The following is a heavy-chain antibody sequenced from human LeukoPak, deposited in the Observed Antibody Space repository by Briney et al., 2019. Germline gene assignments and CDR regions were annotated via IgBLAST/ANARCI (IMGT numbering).Heavy chain of an antibody. CDR1: GGSISSYY. Sequence: PSETLSLTCTVSGGSISSYYWTWIRQPPGKGLEWIGYIYYSGITNYNPSLKSRVTISVDTSKNQFSLRLSSVTAADTAVYYCTRQRAILSSFDPWGQGTLVTVSS. CDR2: IYYSGIT. CDR3: TRQRAILSSFDP. J-gene: IGHJ5*02. V-gene: IGHV4-59*08. D-gene: IGHD2-15*01.